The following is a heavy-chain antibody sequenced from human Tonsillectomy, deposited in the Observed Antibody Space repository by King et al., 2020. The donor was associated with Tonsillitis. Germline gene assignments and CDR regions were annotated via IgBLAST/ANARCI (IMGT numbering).Heavy chain of an antibody. CDR2: INAGNGNT. CDR3: ARAQDFGSSWYSGPWAFDV. V-gene: IGHV1-3*01. Sequence: QLVQSGAEVKKPGASVKVSCKASGYTFTSYAMHWVRQAPGQRLEWMGWINAGNGNTKYSQKFQGRVTITRDTSASTVNMELSSLRSEDTAVYYCARAQDFGSSWYSGPWAFDVWGQGTMVTVSS. D-gene: IGHD6-13*01. J-gene: IGHJ3*01. CDR1: GYTFTSYA.